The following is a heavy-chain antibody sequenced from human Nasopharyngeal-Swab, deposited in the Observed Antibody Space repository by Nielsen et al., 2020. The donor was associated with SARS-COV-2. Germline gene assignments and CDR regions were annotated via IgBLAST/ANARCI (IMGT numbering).Heavy chain of an antibody. V-gene: IGHV1-2*04. D-gene: IGHD2-2*01. J-gene: IGHJ5*02. CDR3: ARAEREDIVVVPAASSGWFDP. Sequence: ASLKVSCKASGYTFTGYYMHWVRQAPGQGLEWMGWINPNSGGTNYAQKFQGWVTMTRDTSISTAYMELSRLRSDDTAVYYCARAEREDIVVVPAASSGWFDPWGQGTLVTVSS. CDR1: GYTFTGYY. CDR2: INPNSGGT.